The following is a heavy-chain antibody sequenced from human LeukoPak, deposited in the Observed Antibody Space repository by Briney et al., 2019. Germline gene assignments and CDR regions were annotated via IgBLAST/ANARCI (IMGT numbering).Heavy chain of an antibody. CDR3: AREAIVAVPAAMEGASRFDP. J-gene: IGHJ5*02. CDR2: IIPIFGTA. D-gene: IGHD2-2*01. Sequence: SVKVSCTASGGTFSSYAISWVRQAPGQGLEWMGGIIPIFGTANYAQKFQGRVTITADKSTSTAYMELSSLRSEDTAVYYCAREAIVAVPAAMEGASRFDPWGQGTLVTVSS. V-gene: IGHV1-69*06. CDR1: GGTFSSYA.